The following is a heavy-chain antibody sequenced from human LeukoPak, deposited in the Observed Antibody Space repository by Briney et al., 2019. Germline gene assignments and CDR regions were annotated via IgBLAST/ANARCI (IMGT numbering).Heavy chain of an antibody. CDR1: GGSFSGYY. J-gene: IGHJ5*02. CDR2: INHSGST. V-gene: IGHV4-34*01. Sequence: SETLSLTCAVYGGSFSGYYWSWIRQPPGKGLEWIGEINHSGSTNYNLSLKSRVTISVDTSKNQFSLKLSSVTAADTAVYYCARGRRGGYRICWNSLQHNWVRPWGQKTLLTVS. D-gene: IGHD3-16*02. CDR3: ARGRRGGYRICWNSLQHNWVRP.